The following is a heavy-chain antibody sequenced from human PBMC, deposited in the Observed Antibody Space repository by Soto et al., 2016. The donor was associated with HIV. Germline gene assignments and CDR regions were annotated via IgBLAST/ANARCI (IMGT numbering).Heavy chain of an antibody. J-gene: IGHJ4*02. CDR3: ARAGDTDDY. CDR2: ISSSSSYI. D-gene: IGHD4-17*01. V-gene: IGHV3-21*01. CDR1: GFTFSTYS. Sequence: EVQLVESGGGLVKPGGSLRLSCAASGFTFSTYSMNWVRQAPGKGLEWVSSISSSSSYIYYGDSVKGRFTISRDNAKNSLYLQMNSLRAEDTAVYYCARAGDTDDYWGQGTLVTVSS.